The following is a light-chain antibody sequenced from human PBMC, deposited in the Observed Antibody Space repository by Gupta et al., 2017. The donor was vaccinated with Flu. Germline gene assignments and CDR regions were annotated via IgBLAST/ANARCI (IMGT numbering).Light chain of an antibody. CDR2: VKN. CDR3: HSPDTSDNNLGV. J-gene: IGLJ2*01. V-gene: IGLV3-19*01. CDR1: SLGNYY. Sequence: SSELTQDPAVSVALGQTVRITCQGDSLGNYYASWYQQKPGQAPALVIYVKNNRRSGVPERVSASTSGDIAAVTISSAQAEEEADYYYHSPDTSDNNLGVFGGGTKLTVL.